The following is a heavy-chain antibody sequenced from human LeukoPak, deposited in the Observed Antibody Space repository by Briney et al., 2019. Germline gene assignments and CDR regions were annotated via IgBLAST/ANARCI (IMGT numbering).Heavy chain of an antibody. CDR3: ATGPQGGAWVNYGGYWFDP. CDR2: FDPEDGET. V-gene: IGHV1-24*01. Sequence: ASVKVSCKVSGYTLTELSMHWVRQAPGKGLGWMGGFDPEDGETIYAQKFQGRVTMTEDTSTDTAYMELSSLRTENTAVYYCATGPQGGAWVNYGGYWFDPWGQGTLVTVSS. J-gene: IGHJ5*02. D-gene: IGHD4-23*01. CDR1: GYTLTELS.